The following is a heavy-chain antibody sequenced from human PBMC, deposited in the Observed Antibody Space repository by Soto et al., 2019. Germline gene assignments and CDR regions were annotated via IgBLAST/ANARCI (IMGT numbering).Heavy chain of an antibody. V-gene: IGHV2-5*02. Sequence: SGPKLVNPTPTLTLTCTFSGFSLTTSGVGVGWIRQPPGKALEWLALIHWDDDERYSPSMQSRLTITEYTSKNHVGLTMTNMDPVDTATYYCAHMTTVTTFYSWGQGTLVTVSS. CDR1: GFSLTTSGVG. D-gene: IGHD4-17*01. CDR3: AHMTTVTTFYS. CDR2: IHWDDDE. J-gene: IGHJ4*02.